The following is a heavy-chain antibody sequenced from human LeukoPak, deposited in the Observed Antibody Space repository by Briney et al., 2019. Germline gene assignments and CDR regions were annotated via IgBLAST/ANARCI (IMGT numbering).Heavy chain of an antibody. CDR3: AAYGSGSYLAY. Sequence: LTCTVSGGSISSYYWSWIRQPPGKGLEGIGYIYYSGSNNYNPSLKSRLTISVATSKTQFSLKLSSVTAADTAVYYCAAYGSGSYLAYWGQGTLVTVSS. D-gene: IGHD3-10*01. CDR1: GGSISSYY. V-gene: IGHV4-59*01. CDR2: IYYSGSN. J-gene: IGHJ4*02.